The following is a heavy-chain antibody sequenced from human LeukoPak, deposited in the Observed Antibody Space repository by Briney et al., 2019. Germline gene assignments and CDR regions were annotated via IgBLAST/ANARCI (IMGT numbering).Heavy chain of an antibody. D-gene: IGHD2-2*01. V-gene: IGHV1-3*01. J-gene: IGHJ4*02. CDR2: INAGNGNA. CDR3: ARSGYQLLTRLFDY. Sequence: ASVKVSCKASGYTFTSYAMHWVRQAPGQRLEWMGWINAGNGNAKYSQKFQGRVTITRDTSASTAYMELSSLRSEDTAVYYCARSGYQLLTRLFDYWGQGTLVTVSS. CDR1: GYTFTSYA.